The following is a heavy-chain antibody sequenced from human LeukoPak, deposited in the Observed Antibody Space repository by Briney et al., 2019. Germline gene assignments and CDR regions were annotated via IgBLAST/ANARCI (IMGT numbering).Heavy chain of an antibody. CDR1: GGSISSYY. V-gene: IGHV4-59*08. D-gene: IGHD3-10*01. CDR2: IYYSGST. Sequence: SSETLSLTCTVSGGSISSYYWSWIRQPPGKGLEWIGYIYYSGSTYYNPSLKSRVTISVDTSKNQFSLKLNSVTATDTAVYYCARHYGPWGQGTLVTVSS. CDR3: ARHYGP. J-gene: IGHJ4*02.